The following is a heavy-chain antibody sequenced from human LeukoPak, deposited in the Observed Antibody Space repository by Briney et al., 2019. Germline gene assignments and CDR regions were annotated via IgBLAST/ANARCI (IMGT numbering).Heavy chain of an antibody. CDR3: VKDNGDGYNYYFDS. CDR1: GFSFDDYL. Sequence: GGSLRLSCAASGFSFDDYLMHWVRQSPGKGLEWVCIIRGDGGTAYYSDSVKGRFTIARDNSKNSLYLQMSSLRTEDTALYYCVKDNGDGYNYYFDSWGQGTPVTVSS. D-gene: IGHD5-24*01. J-gene: IGHJ4*02. V-gene: IGHV3-43*02. CDR2: IRGDGGTA.